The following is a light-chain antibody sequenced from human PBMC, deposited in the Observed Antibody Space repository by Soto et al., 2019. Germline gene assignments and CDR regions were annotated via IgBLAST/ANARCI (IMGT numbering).Light chain of an antibody. Sequence: ESVLTQSPGTLSLSPGERATLSCRASQSVSSTYFAWYQQKPGQAPRLLIYGASNRATGIPDRFSGSGSGADFTLTISRLEPEDFAVYYCKQWGPKLPMYNFGQGPQLEIK. V-gene: IGKV3-20*01. CDR2: GAS. CDR1: QSVSSTY. J-gene: IGKJ2*01. CDR3: KQWGPKLPMYN.